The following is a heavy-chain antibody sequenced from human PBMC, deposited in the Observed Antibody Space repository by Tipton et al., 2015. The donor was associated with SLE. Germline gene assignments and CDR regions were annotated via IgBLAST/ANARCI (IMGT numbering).Heavy chain of an antibody. V-gene: IGHV4-31*03. J-gene: IGHJ5*02. CDR1: NGSITSLDDY. CDR2: IYYGGGT. CDR3: ARSTDQNWFDP. Sequence: TLSLTCTVSNGSITSLDDYWGWVRQPPGKGLEWIGNIYYGGGTYYNPSLEGRVTISLDTAKNQFSLRLNSVTAADTAVYYCARSTDQNWFDPWGQGTLVTVSS. D-gene: IGHD2-2*01.